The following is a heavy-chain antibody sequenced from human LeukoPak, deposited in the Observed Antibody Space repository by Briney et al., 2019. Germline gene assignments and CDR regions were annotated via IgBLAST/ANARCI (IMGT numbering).Heavy chain of an antibody. CDR1: GFSFSRYD. Sequence: GGPVRLSCVASGFSFSRYDVHWVRHARGKARVGVALISDDGRIKICGDSVKRRLTISRDNSKNTLYLQMNSLRGEDTAAYYCARAAAETGSFRDNWFDPWGQGTLVTVSS. D-gene: IGHD3-9*01. CDR3: ARAAAETGSFRDNWFDP. J-gene: IGHJ5*02. V-gene: IGHV3-30*04. CDR2: ISDDGRIK.